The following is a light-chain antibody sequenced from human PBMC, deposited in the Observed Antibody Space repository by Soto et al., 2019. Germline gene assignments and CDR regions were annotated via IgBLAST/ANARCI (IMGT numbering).Light chain of an antibody. CDR2: AVS. V-gene: IGLV2-14*01. J-gene: IGLJ1*01. CDR1: SSDVGLYDY. Sequence: QSALTQPASVSGSPGQSITISCTGTSSDVGLYDYVSWYQQHPGKAPQLMIYAVSNRPSGVSNRFSASKSGNTASLFISGLQAEDEADYYCSSYKSDSYYVFGYGTKVTVL. CDR3: SSYKSDSYYV.